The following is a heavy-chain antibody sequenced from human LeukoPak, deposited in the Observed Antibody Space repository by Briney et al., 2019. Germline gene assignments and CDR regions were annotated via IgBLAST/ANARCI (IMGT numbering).Heavy chain of an antibody. CDR3: ARGEYYDFWSGPFDY. D-gene: IGHD3-3*01. V-gene: IGHV4-30-2*01. J-gene: IGHJ4*02. CDR2: IYHSGST. Sequence: SETLSLTCTVSGGSISSGGYYWNWIRQPPGKGLEWIGYIYHSGSTYYNPSLKSRVTISVDRSKNQFSLKLSSVTAADTAVYYCARGEYYDFWSGPFDYWGQGTLVTVSS. CDR1: GGSISSGGYY.